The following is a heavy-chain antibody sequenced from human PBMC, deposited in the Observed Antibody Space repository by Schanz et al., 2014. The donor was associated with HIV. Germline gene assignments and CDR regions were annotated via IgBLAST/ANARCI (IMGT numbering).Heavy chain of an antibody. J-gene: IGHJ4*02. V-gene: IGHV3-23*01. CDR1: GFIFNSYA. CDR2: ISGSGDNT. CDR3: AKVTPLRCLDY. Sequence: EVQLLESGGGLVQPGGSLRLSCAASGFIFNSYAMSWVRQAPGKGLDRVSTISGSGDNTFYADSVKGRFTISRDSSKNTLYLQMNGLRAEDTAVYYCAKVTPLRCLDYWGQGTLVTVSS. D-gene: IGHD4-17*01.